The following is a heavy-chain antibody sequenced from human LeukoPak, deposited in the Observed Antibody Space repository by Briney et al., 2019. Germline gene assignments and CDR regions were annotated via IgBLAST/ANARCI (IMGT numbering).Heavy chain of an antibody. J-gene: IGHJ4*02. CDR3: ARAAGELERRYFDY. V-gene: IGHV3-48*01. CDR1: EVTFSSYS. CDR2: ITNSGNSK. D-gene: IGHD1-1*01. Sequence: GGSLRLSCAASEVTFSSYSMNWVRQAPGKGLEWVSYITNSGNSKSYADSVKGRFTISRDNTKNSLYLQMSSLRAEDTAVYYCARAAGELERRYFDYWGQGTLVTVSS.